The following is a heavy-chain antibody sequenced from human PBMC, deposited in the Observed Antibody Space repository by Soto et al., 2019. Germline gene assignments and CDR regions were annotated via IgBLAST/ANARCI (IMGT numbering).Heavy chain of an antibody. D-gene: IGHD3-3*01. CDR3: AKVGRFLESKAPDYYYGMDV. Sequence: EVQLLESGGGLVQPGGSLRLSCAASGFTFSSYAMSWVRQAPGKGLEWVSAISGSGGSTYYADSVKGRFTISRDNSKNTLYLQMNSLRAEETAVYYCAKVGRFLESKAPDYYYGMDVWGQGTTVTVSS. V-gene: IGHV3-23*01. CDR1: GFTFSSYA. CDR2: ISGSGGST. J-gene: IGHJ6*02.